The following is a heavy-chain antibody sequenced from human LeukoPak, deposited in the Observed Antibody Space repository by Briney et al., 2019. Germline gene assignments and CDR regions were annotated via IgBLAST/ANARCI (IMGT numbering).Heavy chain of an antibody. CDR2: ISAYNGNT. J-gene: IGHJ5*02. CDR1: GYTFTSYG. D-gene: IGHD3-10*01. CDR3: ARDKDRQYYYGSGSRNWFDP. Sequence: ASVKVSCKASGYTFTSYGISWVRQAPGQGLEWMGWISAYNGNTYYAQKLQGRVTMTTDTSTSTAYMELRSLRSDDTAVYYCARDKDRQYYYGSGSRNWFDPWGQGTLVTVSS. V-gene: IGHV1-18*01.